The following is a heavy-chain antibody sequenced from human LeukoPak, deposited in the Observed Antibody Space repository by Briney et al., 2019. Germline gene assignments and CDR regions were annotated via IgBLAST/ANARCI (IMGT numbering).Heavy chain of an antibody. J-gene: IGHJ6*03. CDR3: ARGDDFWSGHYYMDV. Sequence: SETLSLTCTVSGGSISSYYWSWIRQPPGKGLEWIGYIYYSGSTNYNPSLKSRVTISVDTSKNQFSLKLSSVTAADTAVYYCARGDDFWSGHYYMDVWGKGPRSPSP. V-gene: IGHV4-59*01. CDR1: GGSISSYY. CDR2: IYYSGST. D-gene: IGHD3-3*01.